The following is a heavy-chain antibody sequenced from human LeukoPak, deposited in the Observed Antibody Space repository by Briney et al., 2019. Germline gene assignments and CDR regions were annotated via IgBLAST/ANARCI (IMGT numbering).Heavy chain of an antibody. CDR2: IKQDGSEK. Sequence: PGGXLSLSCAASGFPFSSYWMSGVRQAPGRGLEGVANIKQDGSEKYYVDSVKGRFTISRDNAKNSLYLQMNSLRAEDTAVYYCAREEGIAAAAYFDYWGQGTLVTVSS. CDR3: AREEGIAAAAYFDY. CDR1: GFPFSSYW. D-gene: IGHD6-13*01. V-gene: IGHV3-7*01. J-gene: IGHJ4*02.